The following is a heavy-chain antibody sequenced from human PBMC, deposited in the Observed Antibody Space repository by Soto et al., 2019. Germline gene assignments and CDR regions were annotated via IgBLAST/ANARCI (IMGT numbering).Heavy chain of an antibody. D-gene: IGHD2-21*01. CDR3: LSAVKLRSPEDPFDS. V-gene: IGHV1-2*02. CDR1: EDTFSDYY. CDR2: INPNTGGT. J-gene: IGHJ4*02. Sequence: ASVKVSCKAPEDTFSDYYIHWVRQAPGQGLEWMGWINPNTGGTNYIEKFRGRVTMSRDTSISTAYMELSSLRSDDTAVYYCLSAVKLRSPEDPFDSCGRGALVPVSS.